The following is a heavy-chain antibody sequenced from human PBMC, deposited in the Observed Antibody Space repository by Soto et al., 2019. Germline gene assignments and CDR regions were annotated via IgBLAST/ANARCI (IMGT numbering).Heavy chain of an antibody. J-gene: IGHJ1*01. D-gene: IGHD3-22*01. CDR3: GSLGYYYDSSGYYYSYFQH. CDR2: INHSGST. V-gene: IGHV4-34*01. Sequence: SETLSLTCAVYGGSFSGYYWSWIRQPPGKGLEWIGEINHSGSTNYNPSLKSRVTISVDTSKNQFSLKLSSVTAADTAVYYCGSLGYYYDSSGYYYSYFQHWGQGTLVTVS. CDR1: GGSFSGYY.